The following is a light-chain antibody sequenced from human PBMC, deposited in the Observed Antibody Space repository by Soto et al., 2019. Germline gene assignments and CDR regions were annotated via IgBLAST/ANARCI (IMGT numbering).Light chain of an antibody. Sequence: EIVMTQSPATLSVSPGERATLSCRASQSVSSSLAWYQQKPGQAPRLLIYGASTRATGIPARFSGSGSGTEFTLTITSLQSEDFADYYCQQYNNWITFGQGTRLEIK. CDR3: QQYNNWIT. CDR1: QSVSSS. V-gene: IGKV3-15*01. CDR2: GAS. J-gene: IGKJ5*01.